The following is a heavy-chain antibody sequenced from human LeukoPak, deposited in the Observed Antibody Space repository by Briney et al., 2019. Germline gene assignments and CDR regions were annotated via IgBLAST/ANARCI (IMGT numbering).Heavy chain of an antibody. CDR2: ISGSGGST. CDR1: GFTFSSYA. D-gene: IGHD2-21*02. CDR3: AGDPLSFSTVTADWFVP. V-gene: IGHV3-23*01. Sequence: PGGSLRLSCVASGFTFSSYAMNWVRHAPGKGLEWVSPISGSGGSTYYADSVKGRFTISTDNSKNTLYLQMNSLRAEDTAVYYCAGDPLSFSTVTADWFVPWGEGTLVTVSP. J-gene: IGHJ5*02.